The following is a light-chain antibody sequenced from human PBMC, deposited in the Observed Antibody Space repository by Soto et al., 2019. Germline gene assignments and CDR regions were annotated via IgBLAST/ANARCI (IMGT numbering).Light chain of an antibody. CDR1: QNIRGNE. Sequence: EVVLTQSPGTQSLSPGERATLSCRASQNIRGNELAWYQQKPGQAPRLLIYRGSSRSTGIPDRFSGRGSGIDFTLTISRLEPEDFAVYYCQDYGTSAPWTFGQGTKVEIK. J-gene: IGKJ1*01. V-gene: IGKV3-20*01. CDR3: QDYGTSAPWT. CDR2: RGS.